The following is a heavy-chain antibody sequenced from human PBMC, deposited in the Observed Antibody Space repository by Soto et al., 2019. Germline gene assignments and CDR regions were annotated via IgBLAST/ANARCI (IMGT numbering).Heavy chain of an antibody. D-gene: IGHD2-2*01. CDR3: GRGPSPRAPAVGTPDYCAMDV. V-gene: IGHV1-8*02. CDR1: GYDFTAYD. CDR2: MNPINGAT. J-gene: IGHJ6*02. Sequence: ASVKVSCKASGYDFTAYDINWVRQASGQGLEWMGWMNPINGATGSARRFQGRVSMTRNTATATAYLELTSLRSDDSAVYFCGRGPSPRAPAVGTPDYCAMDVWGQGTTVTVSS.